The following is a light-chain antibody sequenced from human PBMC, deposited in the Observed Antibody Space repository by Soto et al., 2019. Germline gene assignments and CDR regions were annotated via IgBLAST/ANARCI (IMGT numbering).Light chain of an antibody. J-gene: IGKJ1*01. V-gene: IGKV3-20*01. CDR1: QSVDSTY. Sequence: EIVLTQSPGTLSLSPGERATLSCRASQSVDSTYLAWYQQKPGQAPRLLIYGTSSRATGIPDSFSGSGSGTDFTLTISRLEPEDFAVYYCQQCGSSPWTFGQGTKVDIK. CDR3: QQCGSSPWT. CDR2: GTS.